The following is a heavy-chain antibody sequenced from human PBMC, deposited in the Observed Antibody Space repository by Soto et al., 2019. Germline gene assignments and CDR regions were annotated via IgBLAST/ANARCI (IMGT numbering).Heavy chain of an antibody. Sequence: PSETLSLTCAVSGGSISSGGYSWSWIRQPPGKGLEWIGYIYHSGSTYYNPSLKSRVTISVDRSKNQFSLMLSSVTAADTAVYYCARDIYQNWFDPWGQGTLVTVSS. V-gene: IGHV4-30-2*01. CDR2: IYHSGST. J-gene: IGHJ5*02. D-gene: IGHD2-2*02. CDR3: ARDIYQNWFDP. CDR1: GGSISSGGYS.